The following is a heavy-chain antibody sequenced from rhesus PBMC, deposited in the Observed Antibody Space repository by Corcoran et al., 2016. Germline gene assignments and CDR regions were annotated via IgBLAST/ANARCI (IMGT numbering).Heavy chain of an antibody. D-gene: IGHD5-24*01. J-gene: IGHJ2*01. CDR1: GGSLSVSCS. CDR2: IYGNSAST. Sequence: QVQLQQWGEGLVKPSETLSLTCAVYGGSLSVSCSWSWIRQPPGEGLEWSGYIYGNSASTNFNPSLKNRVTISKDTSKNPLSLKLSSVTAADTAVYYCARVEGTALGSWYFDLWGPGTPITISS. CDR3: ARVEGTALGSWYFDL. V-gene: IGHV4-73*01.